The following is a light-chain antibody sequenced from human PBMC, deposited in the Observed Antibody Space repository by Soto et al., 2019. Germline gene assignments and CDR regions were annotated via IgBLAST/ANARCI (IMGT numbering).Light chain of an antibody. CDR1: SSNIGSNT. CDR2: SNN. J-gene: IGLJ1*01. CDR3: SSWDDSLNGEV. Sequence: QLVLTQPPSASGTPGQRVTISCSESSSNIGSNTVNWYQQLPGTAPKLLIYSNNQRPSGVPDRFSGSKSGTSASLAISGLQSEDEADYYCSSWDDSLNGEVFGTGTKLTVL. V-gene: IGLV1-44*01.